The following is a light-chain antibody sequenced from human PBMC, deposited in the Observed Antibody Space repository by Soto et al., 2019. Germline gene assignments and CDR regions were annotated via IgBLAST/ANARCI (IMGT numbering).Light chain of an antibody. CDR2: SNN. CDR3: AAWDDTLNAWV. V-gene: IGLV1-44*01. Sequence: QSVLTQPPSASGTPGQRVAISFSGSSANIGTNTVNWYLQLPRTAPKLLIHSNNQRPSGVPDRFSGSKSGTSASLAISGLQSEDEADYYCAAWDDTLNAWVFGGGTKLTVL. J-gene: IGLJ3*02. CDR1: SANIGTNT.